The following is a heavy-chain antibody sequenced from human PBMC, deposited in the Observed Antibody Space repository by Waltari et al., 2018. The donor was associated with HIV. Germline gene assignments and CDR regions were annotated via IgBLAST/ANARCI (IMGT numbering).Heavy chain of an antibody. J-gene: IGHJ3*02. CDR1: GGSISSSSYY. V-gene: IGHV4-39*01. Sequence: QLQLQESGPGLVKPSETLSLTCTVSGGSISSSSYYWGWIRQPPGKGLEWIGSIYYSRSTYYNPSLKSRVTISVDTSKNQFSLKLSSVTAADTAVYYCARLFQETDAFDIWGQGTMVTVSS. CDR2: IYYSRST. CDR3: ARLFQETDAFDI.